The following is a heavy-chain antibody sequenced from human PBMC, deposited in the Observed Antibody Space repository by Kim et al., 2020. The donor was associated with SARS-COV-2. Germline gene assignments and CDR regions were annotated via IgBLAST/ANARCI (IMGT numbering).Heavy chain of an antibody. V-gene: IGHV1-69*04. CDR1: GGTFSSYA. CDR2: IIPILGIA. Sequence: SVKVSCKASGGTFSSYAISWVRQAPGQGLEWMGRIIPILGIANYAQKFQGRVTITADKSTSTAYMELSSLRSEDTAVYYCARSRDRDDFWSFWFDPWGQGTLVTVSS. J-gene: IGHJ5*02. D-gene: IGHD3-3*01. CDR3: ARSRDRDDFWSFWFDP.